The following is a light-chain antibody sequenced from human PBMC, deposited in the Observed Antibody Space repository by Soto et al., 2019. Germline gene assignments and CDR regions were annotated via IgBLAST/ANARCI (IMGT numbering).Light chain of an antibody. CDR2: QVT. CDR1: SSDVGGYDY. J-gene: IGLJ3*02. CDR3: FSYSGGYTWV. Sequence: QSVLTQPRSVSGSPGQSVTISCTGTSSDVGGYDYVSWYQQYPGKAPKFMIYQVTKRPSGVPDRFSGSKSGNTASLTISGLQAEDEADYYCFSYSGGYTWVFGGGTKLTVL. V-gene: IGLV2-11*01.